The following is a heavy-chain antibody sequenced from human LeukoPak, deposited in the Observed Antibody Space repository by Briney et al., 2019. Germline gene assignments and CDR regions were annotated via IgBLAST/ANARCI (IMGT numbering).Heavy chain of an antibody. CDR1: GDSISSSSYY. CDR2: IYYSGTT. D-gene: IGHD3-16*02. CDR3: ARRLAWVTFGGVIVPIGYFDY. Sequence: PSETLSLTCTVSGDSISSSSYYWGWIRQPPGKGLEWLGTIYYSGTTYYNPSLKSRVTISVDTSKNQFSLKLSSVTAADTAVYYCARRLAWVTFGGVIVPIGYFDYWGQGTLVTVSS. V-gene: IGHV4-39*01. J-gene: IGHJ4*02.